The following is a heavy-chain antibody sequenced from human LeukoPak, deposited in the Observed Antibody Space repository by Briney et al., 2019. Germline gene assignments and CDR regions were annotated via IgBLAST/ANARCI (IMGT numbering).Heavy chain of an antibody. CDR3: ASVWSGYYTDLDYYGMDV. CDR2: INPSGGST. D-gene: IGHD3-3*01. CDR1: GYTFTSYY. V-gene: IGHV1-46*01. Sequence: ASVKVSCKAPGYTFTSYYMHWVRQAPGQGLEWMGIINPSGGSTSYAQKFQGRVTMTRDTSTSTVYMELSSLRSEDTAVYYCASVWSGYYTDLDYYGMDVWGQGTTVTVSS. J-gene: IGHJ6*02.